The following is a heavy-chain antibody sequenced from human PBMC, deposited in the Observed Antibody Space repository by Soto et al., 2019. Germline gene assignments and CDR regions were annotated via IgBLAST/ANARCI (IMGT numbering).Heavy chain of an antibody. CDR1: GFTFSSSG. Sequence: VSCKASGFTFSSSGIHWVRQARGQRLEWIGWIVVGSGNTNYAQKFQERVTITRDVSTNTAYMELTSLTPDDTAVCYCARGAFIVSPCTGFDYWGQGTPVTVSS. CDR3: ARGAFIVSPCTGFDY. J-gene: IGHJ4*02. CDR2: IVVGSGNT. D-gene: IGHD3-16*02. V-gene: IGHV1-58*02.